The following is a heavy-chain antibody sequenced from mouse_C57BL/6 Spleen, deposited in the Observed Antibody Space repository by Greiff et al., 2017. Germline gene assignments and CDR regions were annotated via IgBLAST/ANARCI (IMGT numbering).Heavy chain of an antibody. V-gene: IGHV2-6-1*01. CDR1: GFSLTSYG. CDR2: IWSDGST. D-gene: IGHD2-1*01. J-gene: IGHJ4*01. Sequence: QVQLKQSGPGLVAPSQSLSITCTVSGFSLTSYGVHWVRQPPGKGLEWLVVIWSDGSTTNNSALKSRLSISKDNSKSQVFLKMNSLQTDDTARYYCARHGNWVGPMDYWGQGTSVTVSS. CDR3: ARHGNWVGPMDY.